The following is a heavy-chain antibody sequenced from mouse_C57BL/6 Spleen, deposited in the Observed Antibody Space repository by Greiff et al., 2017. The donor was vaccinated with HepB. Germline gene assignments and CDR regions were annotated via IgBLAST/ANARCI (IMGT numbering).Heavy chain of an antibody. J-gene: IGHJ1*03. CDR3: EIPITAVVADWYFDV. CDR2: IHPSDSDT. V-gene: IGHV1-74*01. Sequence: QVQLQQPGAELVKPGASVKVSCKASGYTFTSYWMHWVKQRPGQGLEWIGRIHPSDSDTNYNQKFKGKATLTVDKSSSTAYMQLSSLTSEDSAVYYCEIPITAVVADWYFDVWGTGTTVTVSS. D-gene: IGHD1-1*01. CDR1: GYTFTSYW.